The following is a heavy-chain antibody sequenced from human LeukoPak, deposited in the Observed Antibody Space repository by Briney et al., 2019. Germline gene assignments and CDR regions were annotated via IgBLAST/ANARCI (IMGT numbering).Heavy chain of an antibody. D-gene: IGHD3-10*01. V-gene: IGHV5-10-1*01. J-gene: IGHJ3*02. CDR2: IDPSDSYT. CDR3: ASLFRDDVFDI. CDR1: GYSFTSYW. Sequence: GESLKISCKGSGYSFTSYWISWVRQMPGKGLEWMGRIDPSDSYTNYSPSFQGHVTISADKSISTAYLQWRSLKASDTAMYHCASLFRDDVFDIWGQGTMVTVSS.